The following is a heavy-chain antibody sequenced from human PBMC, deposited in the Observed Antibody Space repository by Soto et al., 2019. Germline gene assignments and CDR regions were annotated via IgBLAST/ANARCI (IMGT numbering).Heavy chain of an antibody. CDR3: AREGAQGIPAASLLGMEV. D-gene: IGHD2-2*01. CDR2: IIPIFGTA. CDR1: GGTFSSYA. J-gene: IGHJ6*02. V-gene: IGHV1-69*13. Sequence: SVKVSCKASGGTFSSYAISWVRQAPGQGLEWMGGIIPIFGTANYAQKFQGRVTITADESTSTAYMELSSLRSEDTAVYYCAREGAQGIPAASLLGMEVWGQGTTVTVSS.